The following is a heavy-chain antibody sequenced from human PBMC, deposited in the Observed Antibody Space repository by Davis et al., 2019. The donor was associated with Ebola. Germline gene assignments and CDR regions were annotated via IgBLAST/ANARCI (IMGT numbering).Heavy chain of an antibody. CDR3: ASCSGSTSYYTGFDY. Sequence: PSETLSLTCTVSGVSISRHYWSWIRQPPGKRLEWIGSIYYTGSAYYNSSLASRATISVDTSKNQFSLKLSSVTAADTAVYFCASCSGSTSYYTGFDYWGQGTLVTVSS. D-gene: IGHD2-2*02. V-gene: IGHV4-59*08. CDR2: IYYTGSA. J-gene: IGHJ4*02. CDR1: GVSISRHY.